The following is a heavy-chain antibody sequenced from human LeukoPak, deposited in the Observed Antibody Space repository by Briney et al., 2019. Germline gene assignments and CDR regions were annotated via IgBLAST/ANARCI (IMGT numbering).Heavy chain of an antibody. CDR2: FSSSGNII. Sequence: PGRSLRLSCAASGFTFSRYIMTWVRQAPGKGLEWVSSFSSSGNIIYNADSVRSRFTISRDNAKNTLYLQINSLRAEDTAVYYCASEASIGYYSAALDYGGQRTLVTASS. CDR3: ASEASIGYYSAALDY. CDR1: GFTFSRYI. J-gene: IGHJ4*02. V-gene: IGHV3-21*01. D-gene: IGHD3-22*01.